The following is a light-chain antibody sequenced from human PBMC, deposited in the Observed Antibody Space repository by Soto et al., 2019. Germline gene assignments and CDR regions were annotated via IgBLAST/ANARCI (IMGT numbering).Light chain of an antibody. V-gene: IGKV1-5*03. CDR3: QQYNSYAWT. J-gene: IGKJ1*01. CDR2: KAS. CDR1: QSISSW. Sequence: DIQMNQSPSTLSASVGDRVTITCRASQSISSWLAWYQHKPGKAPKLLIYKASSLESGVPSRFSGSVSGTEFTLTISSLQPDDFATYYCQQYNSYAWTFGQGTRVEIK.